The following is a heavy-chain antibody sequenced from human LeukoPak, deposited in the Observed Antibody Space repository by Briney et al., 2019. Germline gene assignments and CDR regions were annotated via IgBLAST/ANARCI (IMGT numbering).Heavy chain of an antibody. D-gene: IGHD3-22*01. J-gene: IGHJ4*02. CDR3: ARAGDSSGYCDY. Sequence: PSETLSLTCAVYGGSFSSYYWSWIRQPPGKGLEWIGEINHSGSTNYNPSLKSRVTISVDTSKNQFSLKLGSVTAADTAVYFCARAGDSSGYCDYWSQGTLVTVSS. CDR2: INHSGST. CDR1: GGSFSSYY. V-gene: IGHV4-34*01.